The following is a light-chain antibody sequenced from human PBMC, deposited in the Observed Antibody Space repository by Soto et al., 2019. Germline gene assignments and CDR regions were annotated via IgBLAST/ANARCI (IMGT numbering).Light chain of an antibody. V-gene: IGLV2-11*01. CDR2: GVS. CDR1: SSDVGGYKY. Sequence: QSVLTQPRSVSGSPGQSVTISCTGTSSDVGGYKYVSWYQQKPGKAPKLIIYGVSRWPSGVPNRFSGSKSGNRASLTISGLQAEDEGDYYCCSYAAGSIYVFGTGTKVTVL. J-gene: IGLJ1*01. CDR3: CSYAAGSIYV.